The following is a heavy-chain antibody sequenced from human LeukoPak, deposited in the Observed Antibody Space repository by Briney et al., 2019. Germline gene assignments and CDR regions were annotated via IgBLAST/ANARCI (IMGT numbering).Heavy chain of an antibody. CDR3: ARSTYSSSSYYFDY. V-gene: IGHV3-33*01. J-gene: IGHJ4*02. CDR1: GFTFSNYG. D-gene: IGHD6-13*01. Sequence: GGSLRLSCAASGFTFSNYGIHGVRQATGKGLEWVAVIWSDGINKYYVDSVKGRFTISRDNSKNTLYLQMNSLRADDTAVYYCARSTYSSSSYYFDYWGQGSLVTVSS. CDR2: IWSDGINK.